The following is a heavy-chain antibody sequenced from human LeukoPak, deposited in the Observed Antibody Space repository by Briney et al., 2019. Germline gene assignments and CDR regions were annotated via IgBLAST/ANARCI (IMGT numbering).Heavy chain of an antibody. CDR3: ARGGWGRYFDY. D-gene: IGHD3-16*01. J-gene: IGHJ4*02. CDR1: GFTVSSNY. Sequence: GGSLRLSCAASGFTVSSNYMSWVRQAPGKGLEWVSVIYSGGSTYYADSVKGRFTISRDNSKNTLYLQMNSLRAVDTAVYYCARGGWGRYFDYWGQGTLVTVSS. V-gene: IGHV3-66*02. CDR2: IYSGGST.